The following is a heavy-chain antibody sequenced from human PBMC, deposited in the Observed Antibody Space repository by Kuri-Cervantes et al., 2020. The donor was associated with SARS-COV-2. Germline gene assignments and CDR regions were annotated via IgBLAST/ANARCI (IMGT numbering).Heavy chain of an antibody. V-gene: IGHV3-23*01. CDR1: GFTFSSYG. J-gene: IGHJ6*03. CDR3: SLSSSSVYYYYMDV. CDR2: TSVGGAST. D-gene: IGHD6-13*01. Sequence: GGSLRLSCAASGFTFSSYGMSWVRQAPGKGLEWVSGTSVGGASTYYADSVKGRFTISRDNSKNMLYLQMNSLRAEDTAVYYCSLSSSSVYYYYMDVWGKGTTVTVSS.